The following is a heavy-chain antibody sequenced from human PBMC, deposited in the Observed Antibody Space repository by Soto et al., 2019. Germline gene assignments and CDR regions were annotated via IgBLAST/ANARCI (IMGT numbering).Heavy chain of an antibody. J-gene: IGHJ4*02. D-gene: IGHD2-21*02. V-gene: IGHV1-24*01. CDR2: LDFEEDER. CDR3: AAGVTSFDY. Sequence: QVQLIQSGAEVTKPGASVKVSCKVSGTALSGLPMHWVRQAPGKGLEWMASLDFEEDERGFAQRFQGRVTMTEDTSTDTAYMELSSLKSEDTAMYYCAAGVTSFDYWGQGTLVTVSS. CDR1: GTALSGLP.